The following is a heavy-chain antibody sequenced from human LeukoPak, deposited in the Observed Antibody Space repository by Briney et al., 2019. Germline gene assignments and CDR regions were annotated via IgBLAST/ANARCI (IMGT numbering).Heavy chain of an antibody. D-gene: IGHD2-2*01. CDR1: GFTFNSYG. CDR2: ISHDGSDK. Sequence: GKSLRLSCAASGFTFNSYGMNWVRQAPGKGLEWVAVISHDGSDKFYADSVKGRFTISRDNSKNTLYLQMNSLRAEDTAVYYCAREDQLLRGYYYMDVWGKGTTVTVSS. J-gene: IGHJ6*03. CDR3: AREDQLLRGYYYMDV. V-gene: IGHV3-30*03.